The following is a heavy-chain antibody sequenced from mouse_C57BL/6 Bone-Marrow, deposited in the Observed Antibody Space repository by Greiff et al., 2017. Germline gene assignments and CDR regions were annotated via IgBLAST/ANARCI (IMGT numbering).Heavy chain of an antibody. CDR3: ARSAAHYYGSSYGYFDV. CDR2: IDPANGNT. Sequence: EVQLQQSVAELVRPGASVKLSCTASGFNIKNTYMHWVKQRPEQGLEWIGRIDPANGNTKYAPKFQGKATITADTSSNTAYLQLSSLTSEDTAIYYCARSAAHYYGSSYGYFDVWGTGTTVTVSS. D-gene: IGHD1-1*01. J-gene: IGHJ1*03. CDR1: GFNIKNTY. V-gene: IGHV14-3*01.